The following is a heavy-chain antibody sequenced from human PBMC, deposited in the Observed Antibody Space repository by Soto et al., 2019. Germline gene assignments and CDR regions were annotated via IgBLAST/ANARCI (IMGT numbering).Heavy chain of an antibody. V-gene: IGHV4-30-4*01. CDR1: GGSISSGDYY. CDR3: ARERPGGSRLGP. D-gene: IGHD6-13*01. Sequence: QVQLQESGPGLVKPSQTLSLTCTVSGGSISSGDYYWSWIRQPPGKGLEWIGYIYYSGSTYYNPSLKGRVTISVDTAKNQFSLKLSFGTAADTAVYYWARERPGGSRLGPWGQGTLVTVSS. CDR2: IYYSGST. J-gene: IGHJ5*02.